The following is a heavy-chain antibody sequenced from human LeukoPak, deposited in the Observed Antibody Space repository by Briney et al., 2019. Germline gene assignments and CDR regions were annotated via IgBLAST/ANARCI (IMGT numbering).Heavy chain of an antibody. CDR1: GGSISSRNYY. CDR3: ARQEYHGSGTYYLPNY. V-gene: IGHV4-39*01. J-gene: IGHJ4*02. Sequence: PSETLSLTCTVSGGSISSRNYYWGWIRQPPGKGLEFIGSIYHSGSTYYNPSLKSRVTVSVDTSKNQFSLKLSSVTAADTAVYYCARQEYHGSGTYYLPNYWGQGTLVTVSS. D-gene: IGHD3-10*01. CDR2: IYHSGST.